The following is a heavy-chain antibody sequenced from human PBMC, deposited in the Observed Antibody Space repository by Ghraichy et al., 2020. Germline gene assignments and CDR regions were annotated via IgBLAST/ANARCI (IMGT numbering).Heavy chain of an antibody. V-gene: IGHV3-9*01. D-gene: IGHD5-12*01. J-gene: IGHJ4*02. CDR3: AKDSGYDLRYYFDY. CDR1: GFTFDDYA. Sequence: GGSLRLSCAASGFTFDDYAMHWVRQAPGKGLEWVSGISWNSGSMGYADSVKGRFTISRDNAKNSLYLQMNSLRAEDTALYYCAKDSGYDLRYYFDYWGQGTLVTVSS. CDR2: ISWNSGSM.